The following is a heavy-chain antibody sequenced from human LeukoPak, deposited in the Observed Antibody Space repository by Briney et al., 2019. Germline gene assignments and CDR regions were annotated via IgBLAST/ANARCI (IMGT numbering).Heavy chain of an antibody. CDR3: ARAPEAYSWNYAHFDY. V-gene: IGHV4-38-2*02. CDR1: GYSISSGYY. D-gene: IGHD1-7*01. Sequence: SETLSLTCTVSGYSISSGYYWGWIRQPPGKGLEWIGYIYHSGSTYYNPSLKSRVTISVDRSKNQFSLKLSSVTAADTAVYYCARAPEAYSWNYAHFDYWGQGTLVTVSS. J-gene: IGHJ4*02. CDR2: IYHSGST.